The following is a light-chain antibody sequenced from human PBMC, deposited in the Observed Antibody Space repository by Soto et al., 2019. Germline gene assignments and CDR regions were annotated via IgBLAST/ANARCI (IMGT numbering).Light chain of an antibody. J-gene: IGKJ4*02. V-gene: IGKV3-15*01. CDR3: QQYNKRKFT. CDR2: HAS. Sequence: DILMTQSPATLSVSPGERATISCRASQSVSNNLAWYQQKPGQAPKLLIYHASTMASGIPARFSGSGSGTVFTLTISSMQPADFAAYYCQQYNKRKFTFGEGTKVEIK. CDR1: QSVSNN.